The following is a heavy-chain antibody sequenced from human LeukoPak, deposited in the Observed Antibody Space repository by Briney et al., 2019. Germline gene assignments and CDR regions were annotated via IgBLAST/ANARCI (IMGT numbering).Heavy chain of an antibody. V-gene: IGHV3-23*01. D-gene: IGHD6-19*01. CDR1: GFTFSSYA. CDR3: AKGLSGYSSGWYDLDY. J-gene: IGHJ4*02. CDR2: VSGSGGST. Sequence: GGSLRLSCAASGFTFSSYAMSWVRQAPGKGLEWVSAVSGSGGSTYYADSVKDRFTISRDNSKNTLYLQMNSLRAEDTAVYYCAKGLSGYSSGWYDLDYWGQGTLVTVSS.